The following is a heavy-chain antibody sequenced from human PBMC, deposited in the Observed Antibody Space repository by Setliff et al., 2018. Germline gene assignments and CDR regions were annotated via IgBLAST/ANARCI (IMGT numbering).Heavy chain of an antibody. V-gene: IGHV4-34*01. J-gene: IGHJ5*02. CDR2: INHSGST. Sequence: ETLSLTCAVYGGSFSGYYWSWIRQPPGKGLEWIGEINHSGSTNYNPSLKSRVTISVDTSKNQFSLKLSSVTAADTALYYCARQSVRGLADNNWFDPWGQGTLVTVSS. CDR3: ARQSVRGLADNNWFDP. CDR1: GGSFSGYY. D-gene: IGHD2-15*01.